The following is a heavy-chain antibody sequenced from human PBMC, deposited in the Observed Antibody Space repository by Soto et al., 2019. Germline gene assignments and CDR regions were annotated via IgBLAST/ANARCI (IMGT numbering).Heavy chain of an antibody. V-gene: IGHV4-34*01. J-gene: IGHJ6*03. CDR3: ARNGLGYCSSTSCYFRDYYYYYMDV. Sequence: SETLSLTCAVYGGSFSGYYWSWIRQPPGKGLEWIGEINHSGSTNYNPSLKSRVTISVDTSKNQFSLKLSSVTAADTAVYYCARNGLGYCSSTSCYFRDYYYYYMDVWGKGTTVTASS. D-gene: IGHD2-2*01. CDR2: INHSGST. CDR1: GGSFSGYY.